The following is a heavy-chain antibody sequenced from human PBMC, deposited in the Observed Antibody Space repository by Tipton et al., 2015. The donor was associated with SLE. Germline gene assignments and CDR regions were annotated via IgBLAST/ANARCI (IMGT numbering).Heavy chain of an antibody. Sequence: TLSLTCTVFGDSISSGTYYWSWIRQPAGKGLEWIGRIYTSGTTHYNPSLKSRVTISMDTSKNHFSLQLISVTAADTAVYFCARDNWGKSEVRAFDIWGPGTVVTVSS. CDR3: ARDNWGKSEVRAFDI. D-gene: IGHD3-16*01. V-gene: IGHV4-61*02. CDR2: IYTSGTT. CDR1: GDSISSGTYY. J-gene: IGHJ3*02.